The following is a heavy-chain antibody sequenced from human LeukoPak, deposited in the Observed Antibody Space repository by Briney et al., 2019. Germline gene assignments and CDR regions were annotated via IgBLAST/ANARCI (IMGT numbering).Heavy chain of an antibody. CDR3: AKSYYDFWSGFGGGYYYMDV. Sequence: PTETLSLTCTVSGGSISSSSYYWGWIRQPPGKGLEWIGSIYYSGSTYYNPSLKSRVTISVDTSKNQLSLKLSSVTAADTAVYYCAKSYYDFWSGFGGGYYYMDVWGKGTTVTVSS. V-gene: IGHV4-39*01. CDR1: GGSISSSSYY. J-gene: IGHJ6*03. D-gene: IGHD3-3*01. CDR2: IYYSGST.